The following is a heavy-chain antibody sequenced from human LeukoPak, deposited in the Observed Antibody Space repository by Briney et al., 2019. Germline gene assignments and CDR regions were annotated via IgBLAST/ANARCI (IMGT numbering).Heavy chain of an antibody. Sequence: GESLKISCKGSGYSFSSYWISWVRQMPGKGLEWMGRIDPSDSYTNYSPSFQGHVTISADKSISTAYLQWSSLKASDTAMYYCARLGAGQLAPDYWGQGTLVTVSS. CDR2: IDPSDSYT. CDR3: ARLGAGQLAPDY. J-gene: IGHJ4*02. V-gene: IGHV5-10-1*01. CDR1: GYSFSSYW. D-gene: IGHD6-13*01.